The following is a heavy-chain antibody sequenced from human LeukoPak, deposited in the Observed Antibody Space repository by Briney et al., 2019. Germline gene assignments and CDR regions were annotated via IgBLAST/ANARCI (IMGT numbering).Heavy chain of an antibody. D-gene: IGHD2/OR15-2a*01. CDR2: IYYSGST. Sequence: SETLSLTCSVSGGSISSNSYYWGWIRQPPGKGLEWIVNIYYSGSTYYNPSLKSRVTISVDTSKNQFSLKMRSVAASDTAVYYCARLKGHHFTDWGQGILVTVSS. CDR3: ARLKGHHFTD. J-gene: IGHJ4*02. V-gene: IGHV4-39*01. CDR1: GGSISSNSYY.